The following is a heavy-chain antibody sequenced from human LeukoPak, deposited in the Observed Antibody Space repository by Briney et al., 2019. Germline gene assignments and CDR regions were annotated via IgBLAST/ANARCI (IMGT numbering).Heavy chain of an antibody. V-gene: IGHV3-64*04. J-gene: IGHJ1*01. D-gene: IGHD2-21*02. CDR2: ISSNGGST. CDR1: GFTFSSCA. Sequence: GGSLRLSCSASGFTFSSCAMHWVRQAPGKGLEYVSAISSNGGSTYYADSVKGRFTISRDNAQNSMYLQMNSLRVEDTAVYYCTSWGDTTAEYFQRWGQGTLVTVSS. CDR3: TSWGDTTAEYFQR.